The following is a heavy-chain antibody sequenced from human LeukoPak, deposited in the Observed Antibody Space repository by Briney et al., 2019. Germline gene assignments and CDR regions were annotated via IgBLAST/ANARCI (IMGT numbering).Heavy chain of an antibody. J-gene: IGHJ4*02. CDR2: IYHSGGT. D-gene: IGHD3-22*01. V-gene: IGHV4-38-2*02. CDR1: HYSISSNYY. Sequence: PSETLSLTCTVSHYSISSNYYWGWIRQPPGKGLEWIGSIYHSGGTYYNPSLKSRVTISVDTSKNQFSLKSTSVTAADTAVYYCARSSGYMSYWGQGTLVTVSS. CDR3: ARSSGYMSY.